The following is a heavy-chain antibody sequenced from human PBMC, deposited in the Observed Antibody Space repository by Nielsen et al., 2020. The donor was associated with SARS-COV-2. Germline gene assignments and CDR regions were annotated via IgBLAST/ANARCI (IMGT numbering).Heavy chain of an antibody. J-gene: IGHJ4*02. Sequence: GGSLRLSCSASGFTFSSYAMHWVRQAPGKGLEYVSAISSNGGSTYYADSVNGRFTISRDNSKNTLYLQMSSLRAEDTAVYYCVKGVTNYVLHYWGQGTLVTVSS. CDR2: ISSNGGST. V-gene: IGHV3-64D*09. CDR1: GFTFSSYA. D-gene: IGHD3-10*02. CDR3: VKGVTNYVLHY.